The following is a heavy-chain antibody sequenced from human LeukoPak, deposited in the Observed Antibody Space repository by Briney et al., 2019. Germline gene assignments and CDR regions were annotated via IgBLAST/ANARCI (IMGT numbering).Heavy chain of an antibody. CDR1: GYTFTSYG. J-gene: IGHJ4*02. Sequence: ASVKVSCKASGYTFTSYGISWVRQAPGQGLEWMGWISAYNGSTNYAQKLQGRVTMTTDTSTSTTYMELRSLRSDDTAVYYCARDSANRGNFDYWGQGTLVTVSS. CDR3: ARDSANRGNFDY. D-gene: IGHD3-10*01. CDR2: ISAYNGST. V-gene: IGHV1-18*01.